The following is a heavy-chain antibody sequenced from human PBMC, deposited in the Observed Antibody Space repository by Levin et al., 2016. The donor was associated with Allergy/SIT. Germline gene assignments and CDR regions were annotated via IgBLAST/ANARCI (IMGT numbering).Heavy chain of an antibody. V-gene: IGHV3-33*01. D-gene: IGHD5-12*01. J-gene: IGHJ6*02. Sequence: WIRHAPRGRGWRWVAVIWYDESNKYYTDSVKGRFTISRDNSKNTLYLQMNSLRAEDTAVYYCARDRGGYVSRAMDVWGQGTTVTVSS. CDR2: IWYDESNK. CDR3: ARDRGGYVSRAMDV.